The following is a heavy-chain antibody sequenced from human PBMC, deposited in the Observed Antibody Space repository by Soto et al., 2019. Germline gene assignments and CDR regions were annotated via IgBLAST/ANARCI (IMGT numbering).Heavy chain of an antibody. J-gene: IGHJ4*02. CDR2: INHSGST. D-gene: IGHD3-3*01. CDR3: ARTSNYDFWSGYKKPYFDY. Sequence: QVQLQQWGAGLLKPSETLSLTCAVYGGSFSGYYWSWIRQPPGKGLEWIGEINHSGSTNYNPSLMSRVTISVDTSKNQFSLKLSSVTAADTAVYYCARTSNYDFWSGYKKPYFDYWGQGTLVTVSS. CDR1: GGSFSGYY. V-gene: IGHV4-34*01.